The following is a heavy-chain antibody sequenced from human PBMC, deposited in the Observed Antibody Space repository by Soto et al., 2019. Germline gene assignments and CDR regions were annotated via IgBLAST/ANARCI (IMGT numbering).Heavy chain of an antibody. CDR1: GGSISNSGYY. CDR2: IYYSGST. V-gene: IGHV4-31*03. J-gene: IGHJ5*02. Sequence: SETLSLTCTVSGGSISNSGYYWSWIRQHPGKGLEWIGYIYYSGSTYYNPSLKSRVTISVDTSKNQFSLKLSSVTAADTAVYYCARDYYGSGIGGHWFDPWGQGTLVTVSS. D-gene: IGHD3-10*01. CDR3: ARDYYGSGIGGHWFDP.